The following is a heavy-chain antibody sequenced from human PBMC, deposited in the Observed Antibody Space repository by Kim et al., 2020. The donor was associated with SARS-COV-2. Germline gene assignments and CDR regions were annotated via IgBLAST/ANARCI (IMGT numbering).Heavy chain of an antibody. V-gene: IGHV4-30-2*05. D-gene: IGHD2-15*01. Sequence: GGTHYNTSLKSRVTISIDTSKNQFSLKLSSVTAADTAVYYCTRGTPKFDFWGQGTLVTVSS. CDR2: GGT. CDR3: TRGTPKFDF. J-gene: IGHJ4*02.